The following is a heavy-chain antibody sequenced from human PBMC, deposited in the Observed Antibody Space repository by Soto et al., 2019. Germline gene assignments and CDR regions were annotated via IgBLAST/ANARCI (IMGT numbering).Heavy chain of an antibody. CDR2: IVVGSGNT. D-gene: IGHD3-22*01. CDR1: GFTFTSSA. Sequence: ASVKVSCKASGFTFTSSAMQWVRQARGQRLEWIGWIVVGSGNTNYAQKFQERVTFTRDMSTSTAYMELSSLRSEDTAVYYCAAGYYFDSNGYPYYYYRMDVWGQGTTVTVSS. J-gene: IGHJ6*02. CDR3: AAGYYFDSNGYPYYYYRMDV. V-gene: IGHV1-58*02.